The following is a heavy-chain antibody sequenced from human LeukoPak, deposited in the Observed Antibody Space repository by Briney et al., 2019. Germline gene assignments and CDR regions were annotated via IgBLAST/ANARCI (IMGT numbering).Heavy chain of an antibody. CDR1: GFTFSSYS. D-gene: IGHD3-10*01. J-gene: IGHJ6*02. CDR3: ARGPSRELLWFGEPYYGMDV. CDR2: ISSSGSTI. V-gene: IGHV3-48*04. Sequence: GGSLRLSCAASGFTFSSYSMNWVRQAPGKGLEWVSYISSSGSTIYYADSVKGRFTISRDNAKNSLYLQMNSLRAEDTAVYYCARGPSRELLWFGEPYYGMDVWGQGTTVTVSS.